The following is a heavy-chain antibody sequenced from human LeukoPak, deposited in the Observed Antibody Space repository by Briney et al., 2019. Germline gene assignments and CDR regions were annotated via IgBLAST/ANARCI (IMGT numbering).Heavy chain of an antibody. CDR3: ARARRLLEWSRLYYYYMDV. J-gene: IGHJ6*03. Sequence: SETLSLTCAVYGGSFSGYYWSWIRQPPGKGLEWIWQMNHSESTNYYPSLKSRVTISVETSKNQFSLKLSSVTAANTAAYCCARARRLLEWSRLYYYYMDVWGKGTTVTVSS. CDR1: GGSFSGYY. V-gene: IGHV4-34*01. CDR2: MNHSEST. D-gene: IGHD3-3*01.